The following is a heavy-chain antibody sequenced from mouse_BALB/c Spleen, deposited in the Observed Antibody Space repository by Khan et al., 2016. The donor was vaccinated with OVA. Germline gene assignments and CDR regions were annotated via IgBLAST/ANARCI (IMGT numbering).Heavy chain of an antibody. CDR1: GFSLTSYG. CDR3: ARLEDI. Sequence: QVQLKESGPGLVAPSQSLSITCTVSGFSLTSYGVHWVRQPPGKGLEWMGVIWAGGSTNYNSDLMSRLSISKDNSKSQVFIKMNSLQTDDTTIYYCARLEDIWGQGTTLTVSS. J-gene: IGHJ2*01. V-gene: IGHV2-9*02. D-gene: IGHD1-3*01. CDR2: IWAGGST.